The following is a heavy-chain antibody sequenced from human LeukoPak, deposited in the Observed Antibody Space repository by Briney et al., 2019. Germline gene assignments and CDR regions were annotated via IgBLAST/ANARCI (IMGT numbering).Heavy chain of an antibody. CDR1: GFTFSTYW. D-gene: IGHD4-23*01. CDR2: IKEDGSEK. V-gene: IGHV3-7*01. CDR3: ARDATNMATVVLYGFDI. J-gene: IGHJ3*02. Sequence: GGSLRLYCAASGFTFSTYWMNWVRQAPGKGLEWVANIKEDGSEKYYVDSVKGRFTISRDNAKNSLYLQMNSLRAEDTAMYYCARDATNMATVVLYGFDIWGQGTIVTVSS.